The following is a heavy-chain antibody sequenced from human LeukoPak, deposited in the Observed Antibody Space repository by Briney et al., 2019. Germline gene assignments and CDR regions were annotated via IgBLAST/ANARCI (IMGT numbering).Heavy chain of an antibody. J-gene: IGHJ3*02. V-gene: IGHV4-34*01. D-gene: IGHD4-17*01. CDR1: GGSFSGYY. CDR2: INHSGST. CDR3: ARGVYGDPRRRPNFDI. Sequence: SETLSLTCAVYGGSFSGYYWSWIRQPLGRGLEWIGEINHSGSTNYNPSLKSRVTISVDTSKNQFSLKLSSVTAADTAVYYCARGVYGDPRRRPNFDIWGQGTMVTVSS.